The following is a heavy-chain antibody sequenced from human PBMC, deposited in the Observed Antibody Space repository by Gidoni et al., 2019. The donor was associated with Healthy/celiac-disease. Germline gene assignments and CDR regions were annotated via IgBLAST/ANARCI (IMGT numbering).Heavy chain of an antibody. J-gene: IGHJ5*02. D-gene: IGHD2-2*01. CDR2: INHSGST. CDR1: GGSFSGYY. CDR3: ARGLGTSCYWVEDCTVVTPGTVWFDP. V-gene: IGHV4-34*01. Sequence: QVQLQQWGAGLLKPSETLSLTCAVYGGSFSGYYWSWIRQPPGKGLEWIGEINHSGSTNYNPSLKSRVTISVDTSKNQFSLKLSSVTAADTAVYYCARGLGTSCYWVEDCTVVTPGTVWFDPWGQGTLVTVSS.